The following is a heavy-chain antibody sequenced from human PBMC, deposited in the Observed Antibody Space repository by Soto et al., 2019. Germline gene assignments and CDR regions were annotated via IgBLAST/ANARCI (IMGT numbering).Heavy chain of an antibody. D-gene: IGHD2-2*01. CDR1: GYTFSNYG. CDR3: ARVVPGAEAWFGP. Sequence: QVPLVQSGGEVKRPGASVKVSCKTSGYTFSNYGITWVRQAPGQPLEWLGWISLYSDGANYAQKFQGRVSMTTDTSTTTAYMELRSLRSDDRAVYYCARVVPGAEAWFGPWGQGTLVTVSS. J-gene: IGHJ5*02. V-gene: IGHV1-18*01. CDR2: ISLYSDGA.